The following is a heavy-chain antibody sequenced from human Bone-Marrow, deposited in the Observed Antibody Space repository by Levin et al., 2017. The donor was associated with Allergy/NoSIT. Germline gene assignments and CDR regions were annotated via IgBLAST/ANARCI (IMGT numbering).Heavy chain of an antibody. J-gene: IGHJ4*02. D-gene: IGHD4-23*01. Sequence: PSETLSLTCTVSGGSISDYYWSWIRQPPGKGLEWIGHIYYSGSTDYNPSLKSRGTISVDTSKTQLSLTLSSVTAADTAVYYCARDSCRGNCPDYWGQGVLVTVSS. V-gene: IGHV4-59*01. CDR2: IYYSGST. CDR3: ARDSCRGNCPDY. CDR1: GGSISDYY.